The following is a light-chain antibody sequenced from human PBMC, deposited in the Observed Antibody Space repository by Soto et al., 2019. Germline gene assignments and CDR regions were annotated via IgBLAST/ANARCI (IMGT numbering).Light chain of an antibody. CDR3: QQPNGYLWT. CDR1: QSVSRW. J-gene: IGKJ1*01. V-gene: IGKV1-5*01. CDR2: DAS. Sequence: DIQMTQSASTLAASVGDRVTITCRASQSVSRWLAWYQQKPGKAPKPLIYDASILGSGVPSRFTGSGPGTEFTLAISSLPPSGVATYFCQQPNGYLWTFGQGTKVEI.